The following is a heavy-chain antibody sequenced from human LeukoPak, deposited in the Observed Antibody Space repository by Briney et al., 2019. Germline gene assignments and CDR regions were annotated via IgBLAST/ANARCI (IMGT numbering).Heavy chain of an antibody. CDR1: GSSISSGGYY. D-gene: IGHD1-14*01. V-gene: IGHV4-31*03. CDR3: ARDVGGTLAGPEWFDP. CDR2: IYYSGST. J-gene: IGHJ5*02. Sequence: PSETLSLTCTVSGSSISSGGYYWSWIRQHPGKGLEWIGYIYYSGSTYYNPSLKSRVTISVDTSKNQFSLKLSSVTAADTAVYYCARDVGGTLAGPEWFDPWGQGTLVTVSS.